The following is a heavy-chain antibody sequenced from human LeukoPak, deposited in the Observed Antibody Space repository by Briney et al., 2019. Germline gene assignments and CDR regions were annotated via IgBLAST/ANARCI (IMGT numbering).Heavy chain of an antibody. CDR1: GFTFSAAW. CDR2: IKSRSDGGTA. CDR3: ASRPRPFYDALNGYLDY. V-gene: IGHV3-15*01. J-gene: IGHJ4*02. D-gene: IGHD3-22*01. Sequence: KAGGSLRLSCAASGFTFSAAWMTWVRQAPGKGLEWVGRIKSRSDGGTADYAAPVKGRFTISRDDSKNTLNLQMNSLKTEDTAVYYCASRPRPFYDALNGYLDYWGQGILVTVSS.